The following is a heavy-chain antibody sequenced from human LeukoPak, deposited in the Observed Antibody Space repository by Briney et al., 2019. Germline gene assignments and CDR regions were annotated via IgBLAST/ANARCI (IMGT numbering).Heavy chain of an antibody. V-gene: IGHV3-21*01. Sequence: SGGYLRLSCAASGFTFSSYSMNWVRQAPGKGLEWVSSISSGSTYMYYADSVKGRFTISRDNAQNSMYLQMNSLRAEDTAVYYCGRVGGRSKAAKGDAFDIWGQGTMVVVSS. CDR3: GRVGGRSKAAKGDAFDI. CDR1: GFTFSSYS. J-gene: IGHJ3*02. D-gene: IGHD6-6*01. CDR2: ISSGSTYM.